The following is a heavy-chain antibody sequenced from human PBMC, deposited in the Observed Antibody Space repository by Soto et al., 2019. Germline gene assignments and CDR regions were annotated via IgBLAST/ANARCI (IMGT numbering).Heavy chain of an antibody. CDR1: GGSLSSSSYY. V-gene: IGHV4-39*01. CDR3: ASQHYYDSSGYYVVY. CDR2: INHSGST. Sequence: SETLSLPCPVSGGSLSSSSYYLGWIRQPPGTGLEWIGEINHSGSTNYNPSLKSRVTISVDTSKNQFSLKLSSVTAADTAVYYCASQHYYDSSGYYVVYWRQGTLVTVSS. J-gene: IGHJ4*02. D-gene: IGHD3-22*01.